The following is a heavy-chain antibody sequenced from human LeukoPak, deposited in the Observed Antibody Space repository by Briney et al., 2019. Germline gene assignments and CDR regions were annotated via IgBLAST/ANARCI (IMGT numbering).Heavy chain of an antibody. CDR2: VSHDGSNE. Sequence: GRSLRLSCAASGFPFSSYGMHWVRQAPGKGLEWVAVVSHDGSNEYFVDSVKGRFTISRDNSKNTLYLQMNSLRAEDTAVYYCAKEGYYGSGSYPDSWGQGTLVAVSS. CDR3: AKEGYYGSGSYPDS. D-gene: IGHD3-10*01. V-gene: IGHV3-30*18. CDR1: GFPFSSYG. J-gene: IGHJ4*02.